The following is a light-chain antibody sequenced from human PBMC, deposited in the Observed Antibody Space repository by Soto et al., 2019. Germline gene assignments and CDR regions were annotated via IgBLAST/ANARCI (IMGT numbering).Light chain of an antibody. CDR2: GAS. Sequence: EVVLTQSPGTLSLSPGDRVTLSCGASQTVSSSYLAWYQQKPGQAPRLLIYGASNRATGIPDRFGGSGSGTDFTLTINRLEPEDFAVNDCHHYGSSPPFTFGQGTKLEI. CDR3: HHYGSSPPFT. V-gene: IGKV3-20*01. J-gene: IGKJ2*01. CDR1: QTVSSSY.